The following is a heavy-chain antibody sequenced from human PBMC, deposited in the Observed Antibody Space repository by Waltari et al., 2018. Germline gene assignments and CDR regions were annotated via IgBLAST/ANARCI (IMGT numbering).Heavy chain of an antibody. CDR1: GGSIRSSSYY. Sequence: QLQLQESGPGLVKPSETLSLTCTVSGGSIRSSSYYWGWIRQPPGKGLEWIGSIYYSGSTYDNPSLKSRVTISVDTSKNQFSLKLSSVTAADTAVYYCARHDIVGATNAFDIWGQGTMVTVSS. J-gene: IGHJ3*02. CDR3: ARHDIVGATNAFDI. D-gene: IGHD1-26*01. V-gene: IGHV4-39*01. CDR2: IYYSGST.